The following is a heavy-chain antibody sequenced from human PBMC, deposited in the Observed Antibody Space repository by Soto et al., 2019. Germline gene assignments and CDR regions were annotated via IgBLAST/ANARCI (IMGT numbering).Heavy chain of an antibody. D-gene: IGHD3-9*01. V-gene: IGHV1-69*04. CDR2: IIPILGIA. CDR1: GGTFSSYT. J-gene: IGHJ6*02. Sequence: SVKVSCKASGGTFSSYTISWVRQAPGQGLEWMGRIIPILGIANYAQKFQGRVTITADKSTSTAYMELSSLRSEDTAVYYCARDEYDILTGKPYYYYYGMDVWG. CDR3: ARDEYDILTGKPYYYYYGMDV.